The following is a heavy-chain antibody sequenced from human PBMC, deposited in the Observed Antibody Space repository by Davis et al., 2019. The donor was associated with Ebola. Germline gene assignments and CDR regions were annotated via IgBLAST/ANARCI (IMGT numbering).Heavy chain of an antibody. V-gene: IGHV1-18*01. CDR1: GYTSTSYG. Sequence: ASVKVSCKASGYTSTSYGISWVRQAPGQGLEWMGWISAYNGNTNYAQKLQGRVTMTTDTSTSTAYMELRSLRSDDTAVYYCARVPRFLEWLFGEIFDYWGQGTLVTVSS. CDR2: ISAYNGNT. CDR3: ARVPRFLEWLFGEIFDY. D-gene: IGHD3-3*01. J-gene: IGHJ4*02.